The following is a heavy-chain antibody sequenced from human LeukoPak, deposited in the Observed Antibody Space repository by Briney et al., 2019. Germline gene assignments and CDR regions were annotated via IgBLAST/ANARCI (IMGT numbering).Heavy chain of an antibody. CDR3: ARIRGEATDYYYYYGMDV. D-gene: IGHD5-12*01. J-gene: IGHJ6*02. V-gene: IGHV2-70*11. CDR2: IDWDDDK. Sequence: SGPTLVNPTQTLTLTCTFSGFSLSTSGMCVSWIRQPPGKALEWLTRIDWDDDKYYSTSLKTRLTISKDTSKNQVVLTMTNVDPVDTATYYCARIRGEATDYYYYYGMDVWGQGTTVTVSS. CDR1: GFSLSTSGMC.